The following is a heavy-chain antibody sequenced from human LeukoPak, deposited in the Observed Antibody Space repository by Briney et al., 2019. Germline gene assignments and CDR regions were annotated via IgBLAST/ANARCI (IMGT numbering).Heavy chain of an antibody. J-gene: IGHJ3*02. Sequence: PGGSLRLSCSASKFNFSMYSMSWVRQSPGKGLEWVSAISGRGGNTYYVDSVKGRFTISRDNSKSTLFFQLDNVRAEDTAFYYCAEGLRPYFTSDAFDIWGRGTLVTVNS. CDR3: AEGLRPYFTSDAFDI. D-gene: IGHD2-21*01. CDR2: ISGRGGNT. V-gene: IGHV3-23*01. CDR1: KFNFSMYS.